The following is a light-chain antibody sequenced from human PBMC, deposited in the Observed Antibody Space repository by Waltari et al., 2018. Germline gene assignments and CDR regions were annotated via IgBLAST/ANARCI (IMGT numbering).Light chain of an antibody. CDR1: GSRIGSID. V-gene: IGLV1-44*01. CDR2: HFN. J-gene: IGLJ3*02. CDR3: AAWFDSLNGWV. Sequence: QSLVTQSPSVSGTPGQRVTISCSASGSRIGSIDLNWYQQFPGTAPKLLIYHFNVRPSGVPDRFSGSKSGTSATLTISGLQSEDEADYYCAAWFDSLNGWVFGGGTKVTVL.